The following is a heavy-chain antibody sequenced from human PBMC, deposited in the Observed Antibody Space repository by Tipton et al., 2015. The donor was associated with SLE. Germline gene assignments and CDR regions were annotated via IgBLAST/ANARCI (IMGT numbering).Heavy chain of an antibody. D-gene: IGHD3-10*01. CDR1: GGSISSGSYY. V-gene: IGHV4-61*09. CDR3: ARAHYGSGSYYILDAFDI. Sequence: TLSLTCTVSGGSISSGSYYWSWIRQPAGTGLEWIGHIYTSGSTNYNPSLKSRVTISVDTSKNQFSLKLSSVTAADTAVYYCARAHYGSGSYYILDAFDIWGQGTMVTVSS. CDR2: IYTSGST. J-gene: IGHJ3*02.